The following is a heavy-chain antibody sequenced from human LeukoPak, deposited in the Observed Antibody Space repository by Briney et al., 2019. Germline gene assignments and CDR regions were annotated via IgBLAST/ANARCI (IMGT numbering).Heavy chain of an antibody. D-gene: IGHD2-15*01. CDR2: ISGSGGST. CDR1: GFTVSSNY. Sequence: SGGSLRLSCAASGFTVSSNYMSWVRQAPGKGLEWVSAISGSGGSTYYADSVKGRFTISRDNSKNTLYLQMNSLRPDDSAVYYCVKDLGSAITSALALDVWGQGTTVTVSS. CDR3: VKDLGSAITSALALDV. V-gene: IGHV3-23*01. J-gene: IGHJ6*02.